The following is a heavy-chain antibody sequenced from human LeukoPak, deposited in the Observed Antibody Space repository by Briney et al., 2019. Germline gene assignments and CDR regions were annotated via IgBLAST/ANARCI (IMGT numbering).Heavy chain of an antibody. D-gene: IGHD7-27*01. V-gene: IGHV3-30-3*01. Sequence: PGGSLRLSCAASGFTFSSYAMHWVRQAPGKGLEWVAVISYDGSNKYYADSVKGRFTISRDNSKNTLYLQMNSLRAEDTAVYYCASGVGLTGDLATLDYWGQGTLVTVSS. CDR3: ASGVGLTGDLATLDY. J-gene: IGHJ4*02. CDR2: ISYDGSNK. CDR1: GFTFSSYA.